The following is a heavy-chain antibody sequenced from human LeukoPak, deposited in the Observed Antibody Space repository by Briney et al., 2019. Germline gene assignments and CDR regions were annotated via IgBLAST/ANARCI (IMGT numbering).Heavy chain of an antibody. J-gene: IGHJ6*02. Sequence: SVKVSCKASGGTFSSYAISWVRQAPGQGLEWMGRIIPILGIANHAQKFQGRVTITADKSTSTAYMELSSLRSEDTAVYYCASLPVAIRYYYYGMDVWGQGTTVTVSS. CDR1: GGTFSSYA. V-gene: IGHV1-69*04. D-gene: IGHD2-2*01. CDR3: ASLPVAIRYYYYGMDV. CDR2: IIPILGIA.